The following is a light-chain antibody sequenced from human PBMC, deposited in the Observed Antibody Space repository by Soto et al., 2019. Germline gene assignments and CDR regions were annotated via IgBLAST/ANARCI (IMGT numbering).Light chain of an antibody. CDR3: QSYDSSLSGFYV. V-gene: IGLV2-14*01. J-gene: IGLJ1*01. CDR1: STDVGGYNY. Sequence: SALTQPASVSGSPGQSITISCTGSSTDVGGYNYVSWYQQHPGKAPKLMISEVSKRPSGVPARFSGSKSATSASLAITGLQAEDEAEYYCQSYDSSLSGFYVFGTGTKVTVL. CDR2: EVS.